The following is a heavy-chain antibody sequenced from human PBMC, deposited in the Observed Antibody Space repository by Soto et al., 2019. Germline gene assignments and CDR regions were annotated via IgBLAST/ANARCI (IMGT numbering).Heavy chain of an antibody. V-gene: IGHV2-5*01. CDR3: IYRREACDYHGLDV. D-gene: IGHD2-21*01. Sequence: SGPTLVNPTQTLTLTCTFSGFSLSSTGVGVGWIRQPPGKSLEWLAVLYFNGDRRRSPSLENRLTITKDTSKNQVFLTMTNMDPVDTGTYYCIYRREACDYHGLDVWGQGTTVTVSS. CDR1: GFSLSSTGVG. J-gene: IGHJ6*02. CDR2: LYFNGDR.